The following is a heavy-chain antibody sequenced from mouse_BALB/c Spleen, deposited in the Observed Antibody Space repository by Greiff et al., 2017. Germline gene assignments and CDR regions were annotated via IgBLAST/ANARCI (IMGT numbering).Heavy chain of an antibody. CDR2: ISSGGSYT. CDR3: ARQESTVRNY. D-gene: IGHD1-1*01. J-gene: IGHJ2*01. V-gene: IGHV5-9-3*01. Sequence: EVHLVESGGGLVKPGGSLKLSCAASGFTFSSYAMSWVRQTPEKRLEWVATISSGGSYTYYPDSVKGRFTISRDNAKNTLYLQMSSLRSEDTAMYYCARQESTVRNYWGQGTTLTVSS. CDR1: GFTFSSYA.